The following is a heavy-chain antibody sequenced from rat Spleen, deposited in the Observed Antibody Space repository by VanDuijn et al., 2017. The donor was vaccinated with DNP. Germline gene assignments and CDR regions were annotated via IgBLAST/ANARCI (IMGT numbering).Heavy chain of an antibody. D-gene: IGHD1-2*01. CDR1: GSSLITFG. V-gene: IGHV2S12*01. J-gene: IGHJ3*01. CDR3: TRYSSYITRFAY. Sequence: QVQLKESGPGLVQPSQTLSLTCNVSGSSLITFGISWVRQPPGRGLEWIATMSSGGNTYYNSTLKSRLSISRDTSKSQVFLKMNSLQTEDTAIYFCTRYSSYITRFAYWGQGTLVTVSA. CDR2: MSSGGNT.